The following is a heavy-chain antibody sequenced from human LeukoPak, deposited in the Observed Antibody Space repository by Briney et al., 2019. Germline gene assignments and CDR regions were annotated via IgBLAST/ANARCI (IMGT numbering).Heavy chain of an antibody. D-gene: IGHD3-10*01. V-gene: IGHV3-64D*06. CDR2: ISSNGDST. CDR3: VKESRSAGSLH. Sequence: GGSLRLSCSGSGFTLSFYAMHWVRQAPGKGLEYVSTISSNGDSTQYADSVKGRFSISRDNSKNTLYLEMSSLRAEDTAVYHCVKESRSAGSLHRGQGTLVTVSS. J-gene: IGHJ4*02. CDR1: GFTLSFYA.